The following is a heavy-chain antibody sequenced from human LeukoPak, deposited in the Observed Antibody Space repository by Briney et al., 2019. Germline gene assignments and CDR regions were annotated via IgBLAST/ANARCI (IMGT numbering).Heavy chain of an antibody. CDR2: IRYDGSNK. D-gene: IGHD3-9*01. J-gene: IGHJ4*02. V-gene: IGHV3-30*02. Sequence: PGGSLRLSCAASGFTFSSYGMHWVRQAPGKGLEWVAFIRYDGSNKYYADSVKGRFTISRDNSKNTLYLQMNSLRAEDTAVYYCAKDQGGYYDILTGQMGFDYWGQGTLVTVSS. CDR1: GFTFSSYG. CDR3: AKDQGGYYDILTGQMGFDY.